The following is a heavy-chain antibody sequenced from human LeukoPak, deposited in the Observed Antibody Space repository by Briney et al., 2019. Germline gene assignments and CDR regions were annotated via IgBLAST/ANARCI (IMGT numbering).Heavy chain of an antibody. CDR3: AREDCDATSCYWGIIY. D-gene: IGHD2-2*01. CDR1: GFTFTTYW. Sequence: GGSLRLSCAASGFTFTTYWMSWVRQAPGKGLEWVANIKPDGGEKYYVDSVKGRFTISRDNAKNSVYLQMNSLRAEDTAVYYCAREDCDATSCYWGIIYWGQGTLVTVSS. CDR2: IKPDGGEK. V-gene: IGHV3-7*01. J-gene: IGHJ4*02.